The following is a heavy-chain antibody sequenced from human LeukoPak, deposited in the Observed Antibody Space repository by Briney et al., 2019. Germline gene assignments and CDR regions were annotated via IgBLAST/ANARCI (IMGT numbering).Heavy chain of an antibody. D-gene: IGHD4/OR15-4a*01. CDR2: IYTRGST. V-gene: IGHV4-4*07. CDR3: ARRRPTTVLTSVLDI. J-gene: IGHJ3*02. Sequence: SETLSLTCTVAAGSINKYYWSWIRQPAGKGLECIRRIYTRGSTSYSPSIKSRVTMSVDTSKHQFSLRLTSVTAADTAVYFCARRRPTTVLTSVLDIWHQGTMVTVSS. CDR1: AGSINKYY.